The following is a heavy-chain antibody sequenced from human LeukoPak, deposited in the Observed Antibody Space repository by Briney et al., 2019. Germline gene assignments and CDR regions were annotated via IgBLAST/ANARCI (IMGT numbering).Heavy chain of an antibody. J-gene: IGHJ4*02. CDR3: ARSQNYYGSGDY. CDR1: GDSVSNGNYY. Sequence: SETLSLTCTVSGDSVSNGNYYWSWLRQPPGKALEWIGYIYYTGKTYYNPSLEGRVTVLVDTSRNHFSVKLSSVTAADTAVYYCARSQNYYGSGDYWSQGTLVTVSS. CDR2: IYYTGKT. D-gene: IGHD3-10*01. V-gene: IGHV4-61*03.